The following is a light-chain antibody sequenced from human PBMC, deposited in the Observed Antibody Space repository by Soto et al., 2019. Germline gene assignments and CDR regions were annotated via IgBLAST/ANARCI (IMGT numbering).Light chain of an antibody. Sequence: QSVLTQPPSASGTPGQRVTISCSGSSSNIGSNTVNWYQQPPGTAPKLLIYSNNPRPSGVPDRFSRSNSGTSACLAISGLEAEDEDDYYCAAWDYSLKGLVFGGGTKLTVL. V-gene: IGLV1-44*01. CDR3: AAWDYSLKGLV. J-gene: IGLJ2*01. CDR2: SNN. CDR1: SSNIGSNT.